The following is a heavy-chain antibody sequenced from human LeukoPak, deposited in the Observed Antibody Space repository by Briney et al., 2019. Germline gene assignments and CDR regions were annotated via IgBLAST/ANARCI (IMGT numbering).Heavy chain of an antibody. Sequence: PSETLSLTCAVSGGSISSSSSICWTWVRQPPGKGLEWIGEIYHSGATNYNPSLKSRVTISVDTSKNQFSLKLSSVTAADTAVYYCASIIAAAEVRGAFDIWGQGTMVTVSS. CDR1: GGSISSSSSIC. CDR2: IYHSGAT. D-gene: IGHD6-13*01. V-gene: IGHV4-4*02. J-gene: IGHJ3*02. CDR3: ASIIAAAEVRGAFDI.